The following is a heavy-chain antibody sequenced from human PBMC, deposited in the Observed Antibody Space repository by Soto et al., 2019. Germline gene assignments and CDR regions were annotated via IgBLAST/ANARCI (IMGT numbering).Heavy chain of an antibody. D-gene: IGHD6-13*01. CDR3: ARDQKQQLVRGWFDP. CDR1: GYTFTSYA. CDR2: INAGTGNT. V-gene: IGHV1-3*01. J-gene: IGHJ5*02. Sequence: QVQLVQSGAEVKKRGASVKVSCQASGYTFTSYAMHWVRQAPGQRLEWMGWINAGTGNTKYSQKFQGRVTITRDTSASTAYMEVSSLRTEDTAVYYCARDQKQQLVRGWFDPWGQGTLVTVSS.